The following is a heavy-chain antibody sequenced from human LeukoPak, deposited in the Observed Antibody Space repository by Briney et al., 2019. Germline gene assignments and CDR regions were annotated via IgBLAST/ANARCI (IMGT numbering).Heavy chain of an antibody. V-gene: IGHV4-30-4*08. CDR1: GGSISSGDYY. Sequence: SQTLSLTCTVSGGSISSGDYYWSWIRQPPGKGLEWIGYIYYSGSTYYNPSLKSRVTISVDTSKNQFSLKLSSVTAADTAVYYCARDQLLLRIFDYWGQRTLVTVSS. CDR3: ARDQLLLRIFDY. CDR2: IYYSGST. J-gene: IGHJ4*02. D-gene: IGHD2-2*01.